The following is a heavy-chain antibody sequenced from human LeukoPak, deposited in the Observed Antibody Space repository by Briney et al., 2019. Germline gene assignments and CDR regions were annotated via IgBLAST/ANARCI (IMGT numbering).Heavy chain of an antibody. V-gene: IGHV3-23*01. Sequence: GGSLRLSCAASGFTFSSYAMSWVRQAPGKGLEWVSAISGSGGSTYYADSVKGRFTISRDNSKNTLYLQMNSLRAEDTAVYHCAKDRWRDGYNYVYWGQGTLVTVSS. CDR3: AKDRWRDGYNYVY. J-gene: IGHJ4*02. D-gene: IGHD5-24*01. CDR2: ISGSGGST. CDR1: GFTFSSYA.